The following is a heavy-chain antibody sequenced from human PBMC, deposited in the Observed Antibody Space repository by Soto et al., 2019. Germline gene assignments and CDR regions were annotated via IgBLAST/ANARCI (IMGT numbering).Heavy chain of an antibody. V-gene: IGHV1-69*12. J-gene: IGHJ6*02. D-gene: IGHD3-16*01. CDR3: TVRGRLGYYYYGMDV. CDR1: GGTFSSYA. Sequence: QVQLVQSGAEVKKPGSSVKVSCKASGGTFSSYAISWVRQAPGQGLEWMGGIIPIFGTANYAQKFQGRVTITADESTSTAYMELSSLRPEDTAVYYCTVRGRLGYYYYGMDVWGQGTTVTVSS. CDR2: IIPIFGTA.